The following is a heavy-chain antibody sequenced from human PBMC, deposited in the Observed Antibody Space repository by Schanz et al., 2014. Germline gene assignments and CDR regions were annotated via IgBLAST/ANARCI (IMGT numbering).Heavy chain of an antibody. CDR1: TFTFSSYW. CDR3: ARDTAQSCIGPSCFEYFQH. Sequence: EVQLVESGGGLVQPGGSLRLSCAASTFTFSSYWMHWVRQAPGKGLVWVSRIDRDGSRTNYADSVKGRFTISRDNSNNTLYLQVNSLRAEDTALYYCARDTAQSCIGPSCFEYFQHWGQGALVTVSS. CDR2: IDRDGSRT. V-gene: IGHV3-74*01. J-gene: IGHJ1*01. D-gene: IGHD2-2*01.